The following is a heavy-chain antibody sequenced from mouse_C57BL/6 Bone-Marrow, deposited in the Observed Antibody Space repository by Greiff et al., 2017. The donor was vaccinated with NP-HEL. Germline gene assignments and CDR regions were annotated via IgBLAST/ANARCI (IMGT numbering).Heavy chain of an antibody. V-gene: IGHV1-81*01. D-gene: IGHD3-2*02. CDR1: GYTFTSYG. J-gene: IGHJ2*01. Sequence: CGAELARPGASVKLSCKASGYTFTSYGISWVKQRTGQGLEWIGEIYPRSGNTYYNEKFKGKATLTADKSSSTAYMELRSLTSEDSAVYFCARASSGWRRDYWGQGTTLTVSS. CDR2: IYPRSGNT. CDR3: ARASSGWRRDY.